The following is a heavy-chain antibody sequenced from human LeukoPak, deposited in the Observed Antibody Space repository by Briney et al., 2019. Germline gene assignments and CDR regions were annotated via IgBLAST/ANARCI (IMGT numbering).Heavy chain of an antibody. J-gene: IGHJ4*02. CDR1: GGSISSSSYY. Sequence: SETLSLTCTVSGGSISSSSYYWGWIRQPPGKGLEWIGSIYYSGSTYYNPSLKSRVTISVDTSKNQFSLKLSSVTAADTAVYYCASLRGSYYGGGYFDYWGQGTLVTVSS. CDR2: IYYSGST. D-gene: IGHD1-26*01. V-gene: IGHV4-39*01. CDR3: ASLRGSYYGGGYFDY.